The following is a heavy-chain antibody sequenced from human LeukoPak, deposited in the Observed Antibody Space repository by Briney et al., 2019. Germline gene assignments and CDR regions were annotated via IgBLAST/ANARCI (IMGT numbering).Heavy chain of an antibody. D-gene: IGHD5-18*01. Sequence: PGGSLRLSCEASGLTFSYYWMTWVRQAPGKGLEWVANIKPDGSEKSYVAPVKGRFTISRDNAKNSLYLQMNSLRAEDTAVYYCARTRAYSYGPEWGQGTLVTVSS. CDR3: ARTRAYSYGPE. CDR1: GLTFSYYW. CDR2: IKPDGSEK. V-gene: IGHV3-7*01. J-gene: IGHJ4*02.